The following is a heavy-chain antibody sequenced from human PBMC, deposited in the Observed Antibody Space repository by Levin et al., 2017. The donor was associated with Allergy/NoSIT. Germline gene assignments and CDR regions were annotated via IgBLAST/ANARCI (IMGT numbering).Heavy chain of an antibody. V-gene: IGHV3-23*01. J-gene: IGHJ4*02. CDR1: GFTFNNYA. D-gene: IGHD6-19*01. Sequence: GGSLRLSCAASGFTFNNYAMSWVRQAPGKGLEWVSSIINSGVGTYYADSVKGRFTISRDNSKNTMYLQMNSLRAEDTAVYFCAKDAIRGSDQHYYFDYWGQGTLVTASS. CDR3: AKDAIRGSDQHYYFDY. CDR2: IINSGVGT.